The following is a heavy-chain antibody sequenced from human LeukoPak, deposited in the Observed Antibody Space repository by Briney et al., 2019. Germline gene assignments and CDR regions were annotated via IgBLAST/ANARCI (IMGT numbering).Heavy chain of an antibody. CDR2: IHTSGNS. D-gene: IGHD3-16*02. J-gene: IGHJ5*02. CDR3: ARLHDPQISFIWFDT. CDR1: GGFISSFY. V-gene: IGHV4-4*09. Sequence: SETLSLTRTVSGGFISSFYCRWIRQPPGKQLEWIGYIHTSGNSNHTPSLKSRVTLSVDTSKNQFSLHLSSVTAADTAVYYCARLHDPQISFIWFDTWGQGTLVTVSA.